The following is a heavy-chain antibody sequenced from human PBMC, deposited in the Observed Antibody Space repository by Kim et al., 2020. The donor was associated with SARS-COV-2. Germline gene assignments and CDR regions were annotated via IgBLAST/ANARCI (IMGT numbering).Heavy chain of an antibody. D-gene: IGHD6-13*01. V-gene: IGHV7-4-1*02. J-gene: IGHJ4*02. CDR3: VRSRIAAAGIIDY. Sequence: YDQGFTGRFVFSLDTSVSTAYLQISSLKAEDTAVYYCVRSRIAAAGIIDYWGQGTLVTVSS.